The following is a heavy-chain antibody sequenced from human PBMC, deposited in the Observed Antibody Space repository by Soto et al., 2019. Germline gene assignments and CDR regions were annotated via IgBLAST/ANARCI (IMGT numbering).Heavy chain of an antibody. D-gene: IGHD5-12*01. J-gene: IGHJ4*02. V-gene: IGHV2-5*02. CDR1: GFSLSTRGVG. Sequence: QITLKESGPTLVKPTQTLTLTCSFSGFSLSTRGVGVGWIRQPPGKALEWLALIFWDDDKWYSPSLRSRLTITEDTSKNQVVLTMPNMDPVDTATYYCAHRSRGYAYYLDQWGQGTLVTVSS. CDR3: AHRSRGYAYYLDQ. CDR2: IFWDDDK.